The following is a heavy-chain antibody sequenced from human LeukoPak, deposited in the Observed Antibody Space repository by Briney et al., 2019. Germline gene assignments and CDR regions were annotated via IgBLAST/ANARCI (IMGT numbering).Heavy chain of an antibody. Sequence: PSETLSLTCTVSGGSISSYHWSWVRQPPGKGLEWIGSIYYSGSTNYSPSLKSRVTISLDTSKNQFSLILTSVTAADTAVYYCAREQPSRGYSSGLDFWGQGTLVTVSS. D-gene: IGHD6-19*01. V-gene: IGHV4-59*01. CDR3: AREQPSRGYSSGLDF. CDR1: GGSISSYH. J-gene: IGHJ4*02. CDR2: IYYSGST.